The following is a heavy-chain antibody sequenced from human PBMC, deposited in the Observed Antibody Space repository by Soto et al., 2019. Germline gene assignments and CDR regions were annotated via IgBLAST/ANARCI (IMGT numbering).Heavy chain of an antibody. J-gene: IGHJ5*02. CDR1: GGTFSSYT. CDR3: ASDYDILTAPGWFDP. D-gene: IGHD3-9*01. Sequence: QVQLVQSGAEVKKPGSSVKVSCKASGGTFSSYTISWVRQAPGQGLEWMGRIIPILGIANYAQKFQGRVTITADKSTSTAYMELSSLRSEDTAVYYCASDYDILTAPGWFDPWGQGTLVTVSS. CDR2: IIPILGIA. V-gene: IGHV1-69*02.